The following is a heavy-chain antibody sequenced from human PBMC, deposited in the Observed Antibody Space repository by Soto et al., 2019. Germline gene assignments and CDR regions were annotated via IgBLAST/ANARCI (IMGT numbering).Heavy chain of an antibody. CDR1: GYTFVSYG. D-gene: IGHD3-22*01. J-gene: IGHJ4*02. V-gene: IGHV1-18*04. CDR2: ISPYNGNT. CDR3: ARGQDYCDSSGYYEF. Sequence: QIQLVQSGAEVKKPGASVRVSCEPSGYTFVSYGISWVRQAPGQGLEWMGWISPYNGNTNYAEKFKDRVTLTTDTSPDTAFLDLRSLTSVDSALYFRARGQDYCDSSGYYEFWGQGTLVTVSS.